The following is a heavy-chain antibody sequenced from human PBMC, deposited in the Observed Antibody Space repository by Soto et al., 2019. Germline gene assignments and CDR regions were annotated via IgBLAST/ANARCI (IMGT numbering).Heavy chain of an antibody. CDR3: VRKYPGTRPFDY. D-gene: IGHD2-2*01. Sequence: GGSLRLSCAASGFTFNSYAMNWVRQAPGKGLAWVSAIGTDGNTYYANSVKGRFTISRDNSRTTLYLQVNSLRVEDTALYYCVRKYPGTRPFDYWGQGTLVTVSS. CDR2: IGTDGNT. J-gene: IGHJ4*01. V-gene: IGHV3-23*01. CDR1: GFTFNSYA.